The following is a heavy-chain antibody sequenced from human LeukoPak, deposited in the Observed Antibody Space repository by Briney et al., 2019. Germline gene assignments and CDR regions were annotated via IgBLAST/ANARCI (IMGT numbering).Heavy chain of an antibody. CDR2: INHSGST. CDR3: VRGYDGSGYYYRNWYFDL. Sequence: SETLSLTCAVYGGSFSGYYWSWIRQPPGKGLEWIGEINHSGSTNYNPSLKSRVTISVDTSKNQFSLKLSSVTAADTAVYYCVRGYDGSGYYYRNWYFDLWGRGTLVTVSS. D-gene: IGHD3-22*01. CDR1: GGSFSGYY. J-gene: IGHJ2*01. V-gene: IGHV4-34*01.